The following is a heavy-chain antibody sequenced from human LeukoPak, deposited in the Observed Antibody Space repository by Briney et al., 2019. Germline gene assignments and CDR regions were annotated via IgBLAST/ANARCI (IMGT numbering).Heavy chain of an antibody. CDR2: INPKSGGT. J-gene: IGHJ4*02. CDR3: ARSRTASGFLFDY. V-gene: IGHV1-2*02. Sequence: ASVRVSSKASAYTFTVYYMHWVRQAPGQGLGWMGWINPKSGGTNYAQTLQGRVSITRDTSISTDCMELCRVRSDDTAVYYCARSRTASGFLFDYWGQGTLVTVSS. CDR1: AYTFTVYY. D-gene: IGHD2-21*02.